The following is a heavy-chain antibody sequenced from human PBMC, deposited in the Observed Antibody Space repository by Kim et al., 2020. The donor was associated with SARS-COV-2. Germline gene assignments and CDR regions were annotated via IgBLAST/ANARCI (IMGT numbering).Heavy chain of an antibody. V-gene: IGHV4-59*09. J-gene: IGHJ3*02. Sequence: RVTISVDTSKNQFSLKLSSVTAADTAVYYCARGRGRYDILTGYYKDAFDIWGQGTMVTVSS. CDR3: ARGRGRYDILTGYYKDAFDI. D-gene: IGHD3-9*01.